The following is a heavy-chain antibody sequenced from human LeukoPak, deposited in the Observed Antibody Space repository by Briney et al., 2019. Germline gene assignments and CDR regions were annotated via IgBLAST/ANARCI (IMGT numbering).Heavy chain of an antibody. Sequence: PGGSLRFSCAASGFTFRDHYMDWVRQAPGKGLEWVGRTRNKANSYTTDYAASVKGRFTISRDSSKNSLYLQMNSLKSEDTALYYCAASIAAPFGMDVWGQGTTVTVSS. J-gene: IGHJ6*02. CDR1: GFTFRDHY. D-gene: IGHD6-13*01. V-gene: IGHV3-72*01. CDR2: TRNKANSYTT. CDR3: AASIAAPFGMDV.